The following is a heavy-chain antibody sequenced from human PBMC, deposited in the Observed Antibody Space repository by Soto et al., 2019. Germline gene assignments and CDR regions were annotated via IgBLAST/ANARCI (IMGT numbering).Heavy chain of an antibody. CDR1: GFTFSSYA. D-gene: IGHD4-17*01. J-gene: IGHJ4*02. V-gene: IGHV3-23*01. CDR3: AKDLLTTLTTGVDY. CDR2: ISGYGSST. Sequence: GSLRLSCAASGFTFSSYAMSWVRQAPGEGLEWVSAISGYGSSTYYTDSVKGRFTISRDNSKNTLSLQMSSLRAEDTAVYYCAKDLLTTLTTGVDYWGQGTLVTVSS.